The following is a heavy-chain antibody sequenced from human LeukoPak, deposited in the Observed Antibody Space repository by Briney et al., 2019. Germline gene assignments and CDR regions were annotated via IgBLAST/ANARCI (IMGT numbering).Heavy chain of an antibody. V-gene: IGHV4-4*07. CDR2: IFTSGGS. CDR3: ARGLYYFDTSGYSGNWYFDL. J-gene: IGHJ2*01. Sequence: SETLSLTCSVSGGSISTFYWSWVRQPAGKGLEWIGRIFTSGGSNYNPSLESRITMSVDTSKNEISLKLTSVTAADTAVYYCARGLYYFDTSGYSGNWYFDLWGRGTLVTVS. D-gene: IGHD3-22*01. CDR1: GGSISTFY.